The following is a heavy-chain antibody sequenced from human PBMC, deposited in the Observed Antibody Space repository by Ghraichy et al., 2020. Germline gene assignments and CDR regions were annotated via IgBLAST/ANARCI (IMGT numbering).Heavy chain of an antibody. CDR3: TMINFGSGSFVF. CDR1: GFPFSTYA. J-gene: IGHJ4*02. D-gene: IGHD3-10*01. V-gene: IGHV3-23*01. CDR2: INGGGDSK. Sequence: GGSLRLSCAASGFPFSTYAMNWVRLAPGRGLEWVSTINGGGDSKYYADSVRGRFTISRDNSKNMVFLQMNSLRIDDTALYYCTMINFGSGSFVFWGQGTLVTVSS.